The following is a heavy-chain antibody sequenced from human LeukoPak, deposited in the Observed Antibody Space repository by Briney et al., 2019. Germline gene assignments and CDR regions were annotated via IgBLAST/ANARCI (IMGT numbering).Heavy chain of an antibody. J-gene: IGHJ4*02. CDR2: IYSGGST. Sequence: GGSLRLSCAASGFTFSSYAMSWVRQAPGKGLEWVSVIYSGGSTYYADSVKGRFTFSRDNSKNTLYLQMNSLRAEDTAVYYCARGSKSNSGSYYNSFDYWGQGTLVTVSS. D-gene: IGHD3-10*01. CDR3: ARGSKSNSGSYYNSFDY. V-gene: IGHV3-66*01. CDR1: GFTFSSYA.